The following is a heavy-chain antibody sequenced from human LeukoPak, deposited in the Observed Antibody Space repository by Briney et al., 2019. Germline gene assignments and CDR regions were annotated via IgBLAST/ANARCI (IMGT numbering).Heavy chain of an antibody. Sequence: GGSLRLSCAASGFTFSNYAMNWVRQAPGKGLEWVSAVSDTGDSTYYADSVKGRFTISRDNSKNTLYLQMNSLRVEDTAVYYCAKSTNYYDSSGLDYWGQGTLVTVSS. J-gene: IGHJ4*02. D-gene: IGHD3-22*01. CDR2: VSDTGDST. CDR3: AKSTNYYDSSGLDY. CDR1: GFTFSNYA. V-gene: IGHV3-23*01.